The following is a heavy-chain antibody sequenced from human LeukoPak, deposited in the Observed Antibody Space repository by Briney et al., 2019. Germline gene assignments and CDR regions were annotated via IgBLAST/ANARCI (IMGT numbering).Heavy chain of an antibody. D-gene: IGHD3-22*01. CDR1: GFSSSNSA. Sequence: PGGSLRLSCAASGFSSSNSAMHWVRRAPGKGLEWVAVIWYDGSNKYYADSVKGRFTISRDNSKNTLYLQMNSLRAEDTAVYYCARDSTYYYDSSGYHALDYWGQGTLVTVSS. J-gene: IGHJ4*02. CDR2: IWYDGSNK. CDR3: ARDSTYYYDSSGYHALDY. V-gene: IGHV3-33*08.